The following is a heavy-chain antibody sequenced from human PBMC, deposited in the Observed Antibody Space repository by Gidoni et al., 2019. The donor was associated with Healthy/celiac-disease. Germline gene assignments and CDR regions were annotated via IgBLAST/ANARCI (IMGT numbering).Heavy chain of an antibody. J-gene: IGHJ5*02. Sequence: QAQLVQSGAEVKTPGASLKVSCKASGSTFTSYYINWVRQATGQGLELMGWMTPNSGNTGYAQKFQGRVTMTRNTSISTAYMELSSLRSEDTAVYYCARGLPPGSSSGWYVIIRGFDPWGQGTLVTVSS. D-gene: IGHD6-19*01. CDR3: ARGLPPGSSSGWYVIIRGFDP. V-gene: IGHV1-8*02. CDR1: GSTFTSYY. CDR2: MTPNSGNT.